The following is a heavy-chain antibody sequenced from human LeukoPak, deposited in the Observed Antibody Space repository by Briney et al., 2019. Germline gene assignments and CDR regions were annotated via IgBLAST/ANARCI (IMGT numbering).Heavy chain of an antibody. Sequence: GGSLTLSCAASGFTFSNYEMDWDRQAPGKRLEWISYISGSGNTKYYADSVKGRFTISRDNAKDSLSLQLNSLIVKDTAVYYCARDAGIDGTDFDYWGQGALVTVSS. J-gene: IGHJ4*02. CDR2: ISGSGNTK. V-gene: IGHV3-48*03. CDR1: GFTFSNYE. D-gene: IGHD5-24*01. CDR3: ARDAGIDGTDFDY.